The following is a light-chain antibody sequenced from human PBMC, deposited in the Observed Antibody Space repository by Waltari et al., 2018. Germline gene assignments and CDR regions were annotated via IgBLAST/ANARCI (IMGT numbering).Light chain of an antibody. CDR3: SSYTSSSTLYV. V-gene: IGLV2-14*01. CDR2: EVS. Sequence: QSALTQPASVSGSPGPSITISCTGTSRDVGGYNYVSWYQQHPGKAPKLMIYEVSKRPAGVSNRFCGSKSGNAASLTISGLQAEDDADYYCSSYTSSSTLYVFGTGTKFTVL. J-gene: IGLJ1*01. CDR1: SRDVGGYNY.